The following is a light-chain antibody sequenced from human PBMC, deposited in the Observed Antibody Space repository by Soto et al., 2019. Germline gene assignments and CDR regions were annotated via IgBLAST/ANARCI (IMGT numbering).Light chain of an antibody. Sequence: QSALTQPASVSGSPGQSITISCTGTSSDVGTYNLVSWYQQHPGKAPKLMIFEASQRPSGVSNRFSGSKSGNTASLAISGLQAEDEADYYCSSYVGSSTFVVFGGGTKLTVL. J-gene: IGLJ2*01. CDR1: SSDVGTYNL. CDR3: SSYVGSSTFVV. V-gene: IGLV2-23*02. CDR2: EAS.